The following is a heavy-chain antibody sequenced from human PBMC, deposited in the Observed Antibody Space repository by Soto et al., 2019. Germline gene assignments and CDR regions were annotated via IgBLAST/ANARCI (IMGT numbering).Heavy chain of an antibody. CDR1: GYTFTSCG. D-gene: IGHD2-15*01. CDR2: ISAYNGNT. Sequence: EASVKVSCKASGYTFTSCGISWVRQAPGQGLEWMGWISAYNGNTNYAQKLQGRVTMTIDTSTSTAYMELRSLRSDDTAVYYCARVYPIVVVVAATLDFDYWGQGTLVTVSS. V-gene: IGHV1-18*01. J-gene: IGHJ4*02. CDR3: ARVYPIVVVVAATLDFDY.